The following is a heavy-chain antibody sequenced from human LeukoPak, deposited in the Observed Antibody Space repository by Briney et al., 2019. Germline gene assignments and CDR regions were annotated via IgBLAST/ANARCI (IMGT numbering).Heavy chain of an antibody. V-gene: IGHV4-59*08. J-gene: IGHJ3*02. CDR2: IYYSGST. Sequence: PSETLSLTCTVSGGYISSYYWSWIRQPPGKGLEWIGYIYYSGSTNYNPSLKSRVTISVDTSKNQFSLKLSSVTAADTAVYYCARLPITMIVVGKGAFDIWGQGTMVTVSS. D-gene: IGHD3-22*01. CDR1: GGYISSYY. CDR3: ARLPITMIVVGKGAFDI.